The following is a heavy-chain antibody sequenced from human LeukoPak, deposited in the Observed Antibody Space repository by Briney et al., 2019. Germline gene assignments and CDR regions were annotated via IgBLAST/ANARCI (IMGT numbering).Heavy chain of an antibody. CDR3: ARGRLFRAVGQATRLKYYTDV. CDR2: MIHSGSA. D-gene: IGHD3-10*01. Sequence: SETLSLTCAVYGGSFSGYYWTWVRQPPGKGREWIGEMIHSGSANYNPSLESRVTFSLDTAKYQFSLKLTSVRAADTAEYYCARGRLFRAVGQATRLKYYTDVSGKGTTVTASS. J-gene: IGHJ6*03. CDR1: GGSFSGYY. V-gene: IGHV4-34*01.